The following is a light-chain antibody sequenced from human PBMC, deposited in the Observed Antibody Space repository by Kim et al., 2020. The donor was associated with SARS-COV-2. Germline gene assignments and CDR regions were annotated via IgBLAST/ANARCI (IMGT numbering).Light chain of an antibody. CDR1: SEHSNYI. Sequence: QPVLTQSPSASASLGASVTLTCTLDSEHSNYIIAWHQQQPHKAARFLLKIHREGSLTRGDGIPDRFSGSNAGAERYLTFSRLQAEDEAYYYCQTWGPGIRVFGGGTQLTVL. V-gene: IGLV4-69*01. CDR3: QTWGPGIRV. CDR2: IHREGSL. J-gene: IGLJ3*02.